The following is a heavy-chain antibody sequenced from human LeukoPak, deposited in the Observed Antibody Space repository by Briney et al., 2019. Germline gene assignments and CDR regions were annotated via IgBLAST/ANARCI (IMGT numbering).Heavy chain of an antibody. V-gene: IGHV4-38-2*02. D-gene: IGHD1-26*01. Sequence: SETLSLTCTVSGGSISSYYWSWIRQPPGKGLEWIGSIYHSGSTYYNPSLKSRVTISVDTSKNQFSLKLSSVTAADTAVYYCARESPPSGSYSPWFDPWGQGTLVTVSS. J-gene: IGHJ5*02. CDR2: IYHSGST. CDR3: ARESPPSGSYSPWFDP. CDR1: GGSISSYY.